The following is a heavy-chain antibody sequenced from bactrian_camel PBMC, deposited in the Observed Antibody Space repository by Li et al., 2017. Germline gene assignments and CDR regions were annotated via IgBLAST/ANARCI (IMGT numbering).Heavy chain of an antibody. CDR3: VSQGSRWLDLGY. V-gene: IGHV3S31*01. J-gene: IGHJ6*01. CDR2: CNSVGGDT. Sequence: VQLVESGGGLVQPGGSLRLSCAASGFTFSNYAMSWVRQAPGKGLEWVSGCNSVGGDTEYADFVKGRFTISKDNGENTLYLQLNSLEPEDTAVYYCVSQGSRWLDLGYWGQGTQVTVS. D-gene: IGHD6*01. CDR1: GFTFSNYA.